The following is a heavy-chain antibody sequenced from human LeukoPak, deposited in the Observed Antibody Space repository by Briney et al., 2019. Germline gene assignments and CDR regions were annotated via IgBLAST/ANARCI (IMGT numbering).Heavy chain of an antibody. CDR1: GFTFSSSW. Sequence: GKSLRLSCVASGFTFSSSWMTWVRQGPGKGLQWVASINQDEIHYVDAVRGRFTISRDNAKNSLYLQMNSLTADDTAAYYCVRSHHPGGWFDPWGQGTVVTVSS. J-gene: IGHJ5*02. V-gene: IGHV3-7*01. CDR2: INQDEI. D-gene: IGHD3-10*01. CDR3: VRSHHPGGWFDP.